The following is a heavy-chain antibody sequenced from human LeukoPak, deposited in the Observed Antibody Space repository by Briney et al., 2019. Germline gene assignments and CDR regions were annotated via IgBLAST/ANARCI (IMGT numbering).Heavy chain of an antibody. CDR3: ARREVAGTKHFDY. Sequence: PSETLSLTCTVSGGPVSNGSYYWSWIRQPPGKGLEWIGYIYYSGSTNYNPSLKSRVTISVDTSKNQFSLKLSSVTAADTAVYYCARREVAGTKHFDYWGQGTLVTVSS. V-gene: IGHV4-61*01. J-gene: IGHJ4*02. CDR2: IYYSGST. D-gene: IGHD6-19*01. CDR1: GGPVSNGSYY.